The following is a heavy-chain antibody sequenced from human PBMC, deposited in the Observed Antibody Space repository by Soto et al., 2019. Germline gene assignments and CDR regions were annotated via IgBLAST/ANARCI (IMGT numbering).Heavy chain of an antibody. CDR2: ILSDELSK. Sequence: QVQLAESGGGVVQPGRSLRLSCAASGFTFSNYAMHWVRQAPGKGLEWVAAILSDELSKYSADSVKGRFTISRDNSKNTLYLQMNSVRPADTAVYYCAIISTSGGGEAFDIWGQGTMVTVSS. D-gene: IGHD2-8*02. CDR3: AIISTSGGGEAFDI. J-gene: IGHJ3*02. V-gene: IGHV3-30-3*01. CDR1: GFTFSNYA.